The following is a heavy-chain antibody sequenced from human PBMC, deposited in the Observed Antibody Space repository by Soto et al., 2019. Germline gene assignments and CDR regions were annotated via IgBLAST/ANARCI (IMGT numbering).Heavy chain of an antibody. CDR3: ARIPGGDYSLWDDY. CDR1: GYTFNKYP. J-gene: IGHJ4*02. Sequence: ASVKVSCKTSGYTFNKYPIHWVRQAPGQVLEWMGIINPSGGSTSYAQKFQGRVTMTRDTSTSTVYMELSSLRSEDTAVYYCARIPGGDYSLWDDYWGQGTLVTVSS. V-gene: IGHV1-46*02. D-gene: IGHD4-17*01. CDR2: INPSGGST.